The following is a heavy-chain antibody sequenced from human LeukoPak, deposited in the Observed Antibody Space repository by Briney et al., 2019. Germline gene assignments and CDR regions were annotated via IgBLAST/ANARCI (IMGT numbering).Heavy chain of an antibody. CDR3: ARGGDDGYNPLDY. J-gene: IGHJ4*02. Sequence: ASVKVSCKASGYTFTSYDINWVRQATGRGVEWMGWMNPNSGNTGYAQKFQGRVTITRNTSISTAYMELSSLRSEDTAVYYCARGGDDGYNPLDYWGQGTLVTVSS. CDR1: GYTFTSYD. V-gene: IGHV1-8*03. D-gene: IGHD5-24*01. CDR2: MNPNSGNT.